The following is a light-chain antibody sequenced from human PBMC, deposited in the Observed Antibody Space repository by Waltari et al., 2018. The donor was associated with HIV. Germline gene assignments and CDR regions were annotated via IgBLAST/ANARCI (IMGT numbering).Light chain of an antibody. CDR1: ALPKQY. J-gene: IGLJ3*02. CDR2: KDT. V-gene: IGLV3-25*03. CDR3: QSADSSGTWV. Sequence: PPSVSVSPGQTARITCSGDALPKQYAYWYHQKPGQAPVLVIYKDTERPSGIPERFSGSSSGTTVTLTISGVQAEDEADYYCQSADSSGTWVFGGGTKLTVL.